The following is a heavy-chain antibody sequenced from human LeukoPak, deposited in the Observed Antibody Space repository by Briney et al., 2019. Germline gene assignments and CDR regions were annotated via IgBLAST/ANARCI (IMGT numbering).Heavy chain of an antibody. CDR1: GFTFTSSA. CDR3: AAPSRIQLDY. Sequence: SVKVSCKASGFTFTSSAVQWVRQARGGRVEWIGWIVVGIGNTNYAQMFQGRVTITRDMSTSTAYMELSSLRSEDTAVYYCAAPSRIQLDYWGQGTLVTVSS. V-gene: IGHV1-58*01. CDR2: IVVGIGNT. J-gene: IGHJ4*02. D-gene: IGHD5-18*01.